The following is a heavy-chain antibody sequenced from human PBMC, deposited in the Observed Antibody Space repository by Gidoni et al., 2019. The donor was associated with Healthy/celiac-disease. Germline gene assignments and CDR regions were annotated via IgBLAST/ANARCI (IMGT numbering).Heavy chain of an antibody. CDR3: AHKTVPTSQKWLVGGWGY. V-gene: IGHV2-5*02. CDR2: IYWDDDK. J-gene: IGHJ4*02. Sequence: QITLKESGPTLVKPTQTLTLTCTFSGFSLSTRGVGVGWIRQPPGKALEWLALIYWDDDKRYSPSLKSRLTITKDTSKNQVVLTMTNMDPVDTATYYCAHKTVPTSQKWLVGGWGYWGQGTLVTVSS. CDR1: GFSLSTRGVG. D-gene: IGHD6-19*01.